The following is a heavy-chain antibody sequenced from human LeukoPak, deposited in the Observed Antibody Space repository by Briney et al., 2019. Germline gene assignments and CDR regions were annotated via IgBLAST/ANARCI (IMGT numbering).Heavy chain of an antibody. Sequence: GGSLRLSCAASGFTFSSYSMNWVRQAPGKGLEWISSISSSSSYIYYADSVKGRFTIYRDNAKNSLYLQMNSLRAEDTAVYYCASYSDPIAAAGTGFDYWGQGTLVTVSS. J-gene: IGHJ4*02. V-gene: IGHV3-21*01. CDR2: ISSSSSYI. CDR3: ASYSDPIAAAGTGFDY. CDR1: GFTFSSYS. D-gene: IGHD6-13*01.